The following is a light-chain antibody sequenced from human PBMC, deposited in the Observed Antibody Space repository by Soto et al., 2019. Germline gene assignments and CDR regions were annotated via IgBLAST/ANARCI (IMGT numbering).Light chain of an antibody. CDR3: SSYTTSSSYV. CDR2: DVT. Sequence: QSVLTQPPSVSGAPGQRVTISCTGSSSNIGAGYDVHWYQQLLGGHRAPKLMIYDVTSRPSGVSYRFSGSKSGNTASLTISGLQAEDEADYYCSSYTTSSSYVFGTGTKV. J-gene: IGLJ1*01. V-gene: IGLV1-40*01. CDR1: SSNIGAGYD.